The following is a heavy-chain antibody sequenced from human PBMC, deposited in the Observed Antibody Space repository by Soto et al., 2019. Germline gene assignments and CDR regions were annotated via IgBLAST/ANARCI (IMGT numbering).Heavy chain of an antibody. CDR2: ISSSSSYI. CDR3: AVARGDIVYGDYRAFDI. D-gene: IGHD4-17*01. J-gene: IGHJ3*02. Sequence: GGSLRLSCAASGFTFSSYSMNWVRQAPGKGLEWVSSISSSSSYIYYADSVKGRFTISRDNAKNSLYLQMNSLRAEDTAVYYCAVARGDIVYGDYRAFDIWGQGTMVTVSS. V-gene: IGHV3-21*01. CDR1: GFTFSSYS.